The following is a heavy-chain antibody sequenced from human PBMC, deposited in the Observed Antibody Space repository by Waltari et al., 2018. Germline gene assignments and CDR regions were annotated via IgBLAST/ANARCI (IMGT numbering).Heavy chain of an antibody. J-gene: IGHJ4*02. Sequence: QLQLQESGPGLVKPSETLSLTCPVSGGSISSTSYYWGWLRQPPGKGLEWIGSFSYNGNTYYNPSLKSRVTISVDTSKNQFSLQLTSVTAADTAMYYCARPGRVGGGSLMGLDYWGQGTLVTVSS. CDR1: GGSISSTSYY. D-gene: IGHD2-15*01. V-gene: IGHV4-39*01. CDR3: ARPGRVGGGSLMGLDY. CDR2: FSYNGNT.